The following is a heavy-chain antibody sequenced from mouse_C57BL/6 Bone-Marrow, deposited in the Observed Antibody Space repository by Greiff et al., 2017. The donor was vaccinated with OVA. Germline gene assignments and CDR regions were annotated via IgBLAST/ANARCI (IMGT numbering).Heavy chain of an antibody. V-gene: IGHV5-12*01. CDR1: GFTFSDYY. CDR2: ISNGGGST. J-gene: IGHJ4*01. Sequence: EVQVVESGGGLVQPGGSLKLSCAASGFTFSDYYMYWVRQTPEKRLEWVAYISNGGGSTYYPDTVKGRFTISRDNAKNTLYLQMSRLKSEDTAMYYCARIHAMDYWGQGTSVTVSS. CDR3: ARIHAMDY.